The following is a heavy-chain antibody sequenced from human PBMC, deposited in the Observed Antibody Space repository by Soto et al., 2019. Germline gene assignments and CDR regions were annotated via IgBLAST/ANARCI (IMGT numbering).Heavy chain of an antibody. CDR1: GFSFSNYG. CDR3: AKGNYYDSSGYYYDMGGDY. V-gene: IGHV3-30*18. D-gene: IGHD3-22*01. J-gene: IGHJ4*02. Sequence: PGGSLRLSCAASGFSFSNYGMHWVRQAPGKGLEWVAVISYDGSNKYYADSVKGRFTISRDNSKNTLYLQMNSLRAEDTAVYYCAKGNYYDSSGYYYDMGGDYWGQGTLVPVSS. CDR2: ISYDGSNK.